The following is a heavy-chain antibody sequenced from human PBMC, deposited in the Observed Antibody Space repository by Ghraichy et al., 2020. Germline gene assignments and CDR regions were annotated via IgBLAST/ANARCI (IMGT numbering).Heavy chain of an antibody. CDR1: GGSITSSSYH. J-gene: IGHJ4*02. CDR2: TYYRGSN. CDR3: ARHLSPNYYGSGSYQFDY. D-gene: IGHD3-10*01. Sequence: SQTLSLTCSVSGGSITSSSYHGGWIRQSPGKGLEWIGSTYYRGSNYYNPSLKSRVTISVDTSKNQFSLELSSVTAADTALYYCARHLSPNYYGSGSYQFDYWGQGTLVTVSS. V-gene: IGHV4-39*01.